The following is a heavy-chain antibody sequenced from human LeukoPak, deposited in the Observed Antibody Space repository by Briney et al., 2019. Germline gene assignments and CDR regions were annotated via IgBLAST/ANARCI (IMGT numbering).Heavy chain of an antibody. D-gene: IGHD1-1*01. V-gene: IGHV4-34*01. CDR3: ATADNWNDSDYYYYYGMDV. J-gene: IGHJ6*02. Sequence: SETLSLTCAVYGGSFSGYYWSWIRQPPGKGLEWMGEINHSGSTNYNPSLKSRATISVDTFTTQFSLKLSSVPAANTTVYYCATADNWNDSDYYYYYGMDVWGQGTTVTASS. CDR1: GGSFSGYY. CDR2: INHSGST.